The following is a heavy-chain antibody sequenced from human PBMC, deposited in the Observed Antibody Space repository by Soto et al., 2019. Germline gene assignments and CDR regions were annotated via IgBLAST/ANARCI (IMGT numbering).Heavy chain of an antibody. V-gene: IGHV3-23*01. D-gene: IGHD3-22*01. CDR1: GFTFSSYA. J-gene: IGHJ4*02. CDR3: AKSGITMIVVVITTTLDC. Sequence: EVQLLESGGGLVQPGGSLRLSCAASGFTFSSYAMSWVRQAPGKGLEWVSAISGSGGSTYYADSVKGRFTISRDNSKNTLYLQMNSLRAEDTAVYYCAKSGITMIVVVITTTLDCWGQGTLVTVSS. CDR2: ISGSGGST.